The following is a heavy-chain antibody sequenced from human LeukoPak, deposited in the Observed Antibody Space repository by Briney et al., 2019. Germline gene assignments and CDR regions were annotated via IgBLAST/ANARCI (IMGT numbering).Heavy chain of an antibody. CDR3: ARAGGSVAGHYYYYMDV. V-gene: IGHV3-30*04. D-gene: IGHD6-19*01. J-gene: IGHJ6*03. Sequence: GRSLRLSCAASGFTFSIYAMHWVRQAPGKGLEWVAVISYDGSNKYYADSVKGRFTISRDNSKNTLYLQMNSLRAEDTAVYYCARAGGSVAGHYYYYMDVWGKGTTVTVSS. CDR1: GFTFSIYA. CDR2: ISYDGSNK.